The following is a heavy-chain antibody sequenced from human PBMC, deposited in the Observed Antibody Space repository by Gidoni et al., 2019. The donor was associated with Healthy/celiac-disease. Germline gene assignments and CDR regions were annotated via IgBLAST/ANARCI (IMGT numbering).Heavy chain of an antibody. J-gene: IGHJ4*02. CDR2: ISCSGGST. V-gene: IGHV3-23*04. Sequence: EVQLVESGGGLVQPGGSLRLACAAPGFTFSSYAMRWVRQAPGKGLEWVSAISCSGGSTYYADSVKGRFTISRDNSKNTLYLQMNSLRAEDTAVYYCAKTKPYYYDSWKPFDYWGQGTLVTVSS. CDR1: GFTFSSYA. D-gene: IGHD3-22*01. CDR3: AKTKPYYYDSWKPFDY.